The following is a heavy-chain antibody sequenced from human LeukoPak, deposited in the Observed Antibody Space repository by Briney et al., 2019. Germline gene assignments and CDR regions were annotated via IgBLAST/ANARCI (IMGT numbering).Heavy chain of an antibody. CDR1: GGTFSSYA. Sequence: SVKVSCKASGGTFSSYAISWLRQAPGQGLEWMGGIIPIFGTANYAQKFQGRVTITTDESTSTAYMELSSLRSEDTVVYYCARLGGKAASPYDYWGQGTLVTVSS. D-gene: IGHD3-16*01. CDR3: ARLGGKAASPYDY. V-gene: IGHV1-69*05. CDR2: IIPIFGTA. J-gene: IGHJ4*02.